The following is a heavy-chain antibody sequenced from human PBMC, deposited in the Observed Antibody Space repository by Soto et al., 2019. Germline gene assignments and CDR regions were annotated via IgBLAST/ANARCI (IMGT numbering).Heavy chain of an antibody. CDR2: IYYSGST. V-gene: IGHV4-59*08. D-gene: IGHD3-10*01. CDR1: GGSISSYY. CDR3: ARQAPFTMVRGAIDVEDV. Sequence: PSETLSLTCTVSGGSISSYYWSWIRQPPGKGLEWIGYIYYSGSTNYNPSLKSRVTISVDTSKNQFSLKLSSVTAADTAVYYCARQAPFTMVRGAIDVEDVWGKGTTVTVSS. J-gene: IGHJ6*04.